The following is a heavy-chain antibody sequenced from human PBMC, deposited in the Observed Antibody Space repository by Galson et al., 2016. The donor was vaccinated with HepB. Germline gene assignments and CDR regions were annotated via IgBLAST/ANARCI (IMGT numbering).Heavy chain of an antibody. CDR1: GCSFSAYD. CDR3: ARAVRKQLLSDFWVWGPRGTTTVDNATATNKAYMKCLSPDSEAASYYSCGMDIRDQLLFGH. V-gene: IGHV1-8*02. J-gene: IGHJ4*02. CDR2: MTPSSGNS. D-gene: IGHD1-14*01. Sequence: SVKVSCKASGCSFSAYDFAWVRQASGQGLEWMARMTPSSGNSYFAQRLRGRIRVSSEASINPAYLELSSLTSEDTAVYYWARAVRKQLLSDFWVWGPRGTTTVDNATATNKAYMKCLSPDSEAASYYSCGMDIRDQLLFGHWGQGTLVTVSS.